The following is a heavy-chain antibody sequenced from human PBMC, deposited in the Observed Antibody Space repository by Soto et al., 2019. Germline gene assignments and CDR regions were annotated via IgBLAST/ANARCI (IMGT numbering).Heavy chain of an antibody. CDR1: GFTFRIYA. CDR3: AKDAVSGDGVWLLDS. V-gene: IGHV3-23*01. Sequence: GGSLRLSCAASGFTFRIYAMSWARQAPGKGLEWVSSLLRSGSSTYYADSVKGRFTISSDISANSLYLQMDSLRAEDTAVYYCAKDAVSGDGVWLLDSWGQGTVVTVS. D-gene: IGHD4-17*01. CDR2: LLRSGSST. J-gene: IGHJ5*02.